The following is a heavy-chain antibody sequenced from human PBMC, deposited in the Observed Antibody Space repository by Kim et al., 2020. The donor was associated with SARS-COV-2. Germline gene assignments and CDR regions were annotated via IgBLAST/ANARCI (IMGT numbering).Heavy chain of an antibody. Sequence: ETLSLTCTVSGGSITSYSYYWGWIRQPPGNGLEWIGSIYYSGSAYSNPSLNSRVTISVDTSKNQFSLKLTSVTAADTAVYYCARNAGGKQWLVLGVRGFDSWGQGTLVTVPS. CDR3: ARNAGGKQWLVLGVRGFDS. D-gene: IGHD6-19*01. J-gene: IGHJ5*01. CDR2: IYYSGSA. CDR1: GGSITSYSYY. V-gene: IGHV4-39*01.